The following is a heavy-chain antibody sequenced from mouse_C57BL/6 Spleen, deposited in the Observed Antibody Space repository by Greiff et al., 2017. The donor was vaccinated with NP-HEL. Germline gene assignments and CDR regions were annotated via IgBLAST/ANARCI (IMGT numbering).Heavy chain of an antibody. CDR3: ARFSNWDDYAMDY. Sequence: QVQLKQPGTELVKPGASVKLSCKASGYTFTSYWMHWVKQRPGQGLEWIGNINPSNGGTNYNEKFKSKATLTVDKSSSTAYMQLSSLTSEDSAVYYCARFSNWDDYAMDYWGQGTSVTVSS. CDR1: GYTFTSYW. D-gene: IGHD4-1*02. J-gene: IGHJ4*01. V-gene: IGHV1-53*01. CDR2: INPSNGGT.